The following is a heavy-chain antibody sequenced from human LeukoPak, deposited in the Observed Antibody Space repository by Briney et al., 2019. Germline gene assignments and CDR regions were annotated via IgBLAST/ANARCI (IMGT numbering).Heavy chain of an antibody. CDR3: ARFGYSGWNLEY. D-gene: IGHD5-12*01. V-gene: IGHV3-7*01. CDR1: GVIFINFW. J-gene: IGHJ4*02. CDR2: VNRVGRVK. Sequence: HGGSLLLSCSASGVIFINFWMTWFRQAAGKGLEWLSKVNRVGRVKYYEDYVKGRFTILRDDAKSSLYVQMNSLRDEDTAVYYCARFGYSGWNLEYWDQGTLVTVSS.